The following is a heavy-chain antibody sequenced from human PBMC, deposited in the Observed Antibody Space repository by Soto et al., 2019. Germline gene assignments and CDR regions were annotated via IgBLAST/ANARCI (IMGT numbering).Heavy chain of an antibody. J-gene: IGHJ4*02. V-gene: IGHV3-30*18. Sequence: GGSLRLSCAASGFTFSSYGTHWVRQAPGKGLEWVAVISYDGSNKYYADSVKGRFTISRDNSKNTLYLQMNSLRAEDTAVYYCAKDVLRYFGHYFDYWGQGTLVTVSS. CDR2: ISYDGSNK. CDR3: AKDVLRYFGHYFDY. CDR1: GFTFSSYG. D-gene: IGHD3-9*01.